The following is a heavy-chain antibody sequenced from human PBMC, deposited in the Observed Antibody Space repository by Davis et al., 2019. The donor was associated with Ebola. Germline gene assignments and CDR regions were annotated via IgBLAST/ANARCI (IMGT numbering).Heavy chain of an antibody. V-gene: IGHV4-59*01. Sequence: GSLRLSCTVSGGSISSYYWSWIRQPPGKGLEWIGYIYYSGSTNYNPSLKSRVTISVDTSKNQFSLKLSSVTAADTAVYYCARDSVLGYGMDVWGQGTTVTVSS. CDR2: IYYSGST. CDR3: ARDSVLGYGMDV. CDR1: GGSISSYY. J-gene: IGHJ6*02. D-gene: IGHD5/OR15-5a*01.